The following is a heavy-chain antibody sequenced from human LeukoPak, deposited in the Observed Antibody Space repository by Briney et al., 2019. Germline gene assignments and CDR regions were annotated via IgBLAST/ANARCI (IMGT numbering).Heavy chain of an antibody. J-gene: IGHJ4*02. Sequence: GGSLRLSCTASGFSFSSYWMSWVRQAPGKGLERVANIKQDEGEKYYVDSVKGRFTISRDNAKNSRYLQMNSLRAEDTAVYYCARPSGYCSSGSCFPFDCWGQGTLVTVSS. V-gene: IGHV3-7*01. D-gene: IGHD2-15*01. CDR3: ARPSGYCSSGSCFPFDC. CDR2: IKQDEGEK. CDR1: GFSFSSYW.